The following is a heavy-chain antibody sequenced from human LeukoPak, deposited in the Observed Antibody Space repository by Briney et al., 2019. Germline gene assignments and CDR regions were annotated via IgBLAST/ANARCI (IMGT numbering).Heavy chain of an antibody. D-gene: IGHD1-26*01. J-gene: IGHJ6*03. CDR3: ARWSGSVTVRNYYYYMDV. Sequence: PSQTLSLTCTVSGGSVRRGNYYWTWIRQPAGSGLEWIGRIYTSGTTDYNPSLRTRVTISVDASRNQFSLNLSSVTAADTAVYYCARWSGSVTVRNYYYYMDVWGEGTTVTVSS. CDR1: GGSVRRGNYY. V-gene: IGHV4-61*02. CDR2: IYTSGTT.